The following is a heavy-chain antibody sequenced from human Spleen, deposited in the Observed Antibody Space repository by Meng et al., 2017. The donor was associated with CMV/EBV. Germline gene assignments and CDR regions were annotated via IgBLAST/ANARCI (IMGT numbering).Heavy chain of an antibody. D-gene: IGHD4/OR15-4a*01. CDR2: ISSSSVYV. V-gene: IGHV3-21*01. CDR1: GFTFSSYS. J-gene: IGHJ4*02. Sequence: GGSLRLSCTASGFTFSSYSMNWVRQAPGKGLEWVSSISSSSVYVNYPDSVKGRFTISRDNAKKSVYLQMNSLRAEDTAVYYCARVENLFVVLTDALGYWGQGTLVTVSS. CDR3: ARVENLFVVLTDALGY.